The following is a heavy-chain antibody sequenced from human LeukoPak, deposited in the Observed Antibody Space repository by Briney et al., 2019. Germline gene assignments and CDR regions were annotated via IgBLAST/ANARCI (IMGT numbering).Heavy chain of an antibody. CDR3: ASWIAAAGGDWFDP. D-gene: IGHD6-13*01. CDR2: ISFSTTTI. Sequence: GGSLRLSCAASGFTFNNYNMNWVRQAPGKGLEWVSFISFSTTTIYYADSVKGRFTISRDNAKNSLYLQMNGLRAEDTAVYYCASWIAAAGGDWFDPWGQGTLVTVSS. CDR1: GFTFNNYN. V-gene: IGHV3-48*01. J-gene: IGHJ5*02.